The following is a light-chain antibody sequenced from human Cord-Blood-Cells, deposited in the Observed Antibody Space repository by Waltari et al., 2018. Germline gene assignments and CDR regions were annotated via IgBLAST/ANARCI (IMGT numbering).Light chain of an antibody. CDR2: DTS. CDR1: TGALTRCHY. CDR3: LLSYSGARV. V-gene: IGLV7-46*01. J-gene: IGLJ3*02. Sequence: QAVVTQEPSLTVSPGGTVPLTCGSTTGALTRCHYPYCFQQKPGQAPRTLIYDTSNKHSWTPARFSGSLHGGKAALTLSGAQPEDEAEYYCLLSYSGARVFGGGTKLTVL.